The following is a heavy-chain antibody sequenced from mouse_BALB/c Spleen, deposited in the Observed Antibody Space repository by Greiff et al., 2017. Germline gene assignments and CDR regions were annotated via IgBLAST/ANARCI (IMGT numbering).Heavy chain of an antibody. CDR3: ARGRGDY. J-gene: IGHJ4*01. CDR1: GFTFSSFG. Sequence: EVKVVESGGGLVQPGGSRKLSCAASGFTFSSFGMHWVRQAPEKGLEWVAYISSGSSTIYYADTVKGRFTISRDNPKNTLFLQMTSLRSEDTAMYYCARGRGDYWGQGTSVTVSS. V-gene: IGHV5-17*02. CDR2: ISSGSSTI.